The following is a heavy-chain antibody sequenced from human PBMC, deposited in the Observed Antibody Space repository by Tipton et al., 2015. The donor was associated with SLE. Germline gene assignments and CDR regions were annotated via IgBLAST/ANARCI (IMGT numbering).Heavy chain of an antibody. CDR1: GDSISSNSAA. V-gene: IGHV6-1*01. Sequence: LRLSCAISGDSISSNSAAWNWIRQSPSRGLEWLGRTYYRSKWFNDYAVSVKGRITINADPSTNQFSLQLSSMTPEDTAAYYCVATGKAFGIWGQGTMVTVSA. CDR3: VATGKAFGI. J-gene: IGHJ3*02. CDR2: TYYRSKWFN. D-gene: IGHD1-14*01.